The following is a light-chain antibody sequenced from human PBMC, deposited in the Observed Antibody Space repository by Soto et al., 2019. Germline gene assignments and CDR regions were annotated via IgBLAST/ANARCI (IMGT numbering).Light chain of an antibody. CDR1: QDISHF. V-gene: IGKV1-27*01. Sequence: DIKLTQSPSSLSASIEDRVTFTCRASQDISHFLAWYQQRPGEVPIPLIYGASTLQSGVPSRLSGSGFGTDFTLTISSLQPDDFAPYYCHQYNRYWALGQGTKVDIK. CDR2: GAS. J-gene: IGKJ1*01. CDR3: HQYNRYWA.